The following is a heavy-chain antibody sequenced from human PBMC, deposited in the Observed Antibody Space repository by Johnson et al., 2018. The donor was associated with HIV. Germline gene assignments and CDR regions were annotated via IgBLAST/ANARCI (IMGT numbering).Heavy chain of an antibody. CDR3: ARAAAARSSGHDAFDI. V-gene: IGHV3-66*01. Sequence: MLLVESGGGLVQPGGSLRLSCAASGLTVTDNYISWVRLAPGKGLEWVSLLYSDGRPFYADSVKGRFTISRDNSKNTVYLQMNSLRAEDTALYYCARAAAARSSGHDAFDIWGQGTMVTVSS. CDR2: LYSDGRP. CDR1: GLTVTDNY. J-gene: IGHJ3*02. D-gene: IGHD6-6*01.